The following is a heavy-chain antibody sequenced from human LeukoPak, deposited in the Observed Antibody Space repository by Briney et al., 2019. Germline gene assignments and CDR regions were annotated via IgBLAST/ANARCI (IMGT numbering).Heavy chain of an antibody. D-gene: IGHD4-17*01. Sequence: SETLSLTCTVSGGSISSSSYNWGWIRQPPGKGLEWIGYIYYSGSTNYNPSLKSRVTISVDTSKNQFSLKLSSVTAADTAVYYCARVSTTTVSRSAFDIWGQGTMVTVSS. CDR3: ARVSTTTVSRSAFDI. CDR1: GGSISSSSYN. CDR2: IYYSGST. J-gene: IGHJ3*02. V-gene: IGHV4-61*05.